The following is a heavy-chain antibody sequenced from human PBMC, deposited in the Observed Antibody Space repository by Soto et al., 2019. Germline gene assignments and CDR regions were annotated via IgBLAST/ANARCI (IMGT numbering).Heavy chain of an antibody. CDR3: ARVSVDTAMDLDY. J-gene: IGHJ4*02. CDR1: GYSFTSYD. Sequence: PGESLKISCKGSGYSFTSYDINWVRQATGQGLEWMGWMNPNSGNTGYAQKFQGRVTMTRNTSISTAYMELSSLRSEDTAVYYCARVSVDTAMDLDYWGQGTLVTVSS. V-gene: IGHV1-8*01. CDR2: MNPNSGNT. D-gene: IGHD5-18*01.